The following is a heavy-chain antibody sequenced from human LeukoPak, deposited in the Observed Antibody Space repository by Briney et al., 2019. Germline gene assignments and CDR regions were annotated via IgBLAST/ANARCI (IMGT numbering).Heavy chain of an antibody. V-gene: IGHV4-59*08. Sequence: PSETLSLTCTVSGGSISSYYWSWIRQPPGKGLEWIGYIYYSGSTNYNPSLKSRVTISVDTSKNQFSLKLSSVTAADTAVYYCATTNLMESYFDYWGQGTLATVSS. J-gene: IGHJ4*02. CDR2: IYYSGST. D-gene: IGHD3-3*01. CDR3: ATTNLMESYFDY. CDR1: GGSISSYY.